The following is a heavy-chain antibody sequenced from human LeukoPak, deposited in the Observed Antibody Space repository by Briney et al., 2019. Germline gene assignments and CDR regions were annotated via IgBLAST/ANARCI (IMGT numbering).Heavy chain of an antibody. V-gene: IGHV4-34*01. D-gene: IGHD2/OR15-2a*01. CDR1: GGSFSGYY. CDR3: TSFTFGHNWFDP. Sequence: SETLSLTCAVYGGSFSGYYWSWIRQPPGKGLEWIGEINHSGSTNYNPSLKSRVTISVDRSKNQFSLKLSSVTAADTAVYYCTSFTFGHNWFDPWGQGTLVTVSS. CDR2: INHSGST. J-gene: IGHJ5*02.